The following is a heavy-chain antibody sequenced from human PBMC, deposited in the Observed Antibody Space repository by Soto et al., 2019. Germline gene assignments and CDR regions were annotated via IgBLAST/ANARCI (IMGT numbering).Heavy chain of an antibody. V-gene: IGHV1-8*01. J-gene: IGHJ6*02. CDR3: ASDVGNYDFWSGYLYCNYYYGMDV. CDR1: GYTFTSYD. D-gene: IGHD3-3*01. Sequence: ASVKVSCKASGYTFTSYDINWVRQATGQGLEWMGWMNPNSGNTGYAQKFQGRVTMTRNTSISTAYMELSSLRSEDTAVYYCASDVGNYDFWSGYLYCNYYYGMDVWGQGTTVTVSS. CDR2: MNPNSGNT.